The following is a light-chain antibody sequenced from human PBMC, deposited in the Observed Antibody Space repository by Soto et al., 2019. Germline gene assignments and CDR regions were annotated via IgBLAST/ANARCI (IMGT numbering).Light chain of an antibody. Sequence: DIQMTHSPSSVSASVGDRVTITCRASQGISSWLAWYQQKPGKAPKLLIYVASSLESGVPSRFSGGGSGAELSITNSSRESEVFPPDIFQEGSSYPLPIGARTNGDIX. CDR2: VAS. CDR3: QEGSSYPLP. CDR1: QGISSW. J-gene: IGKJ4*01. V-gene: IGKV1-12*01.